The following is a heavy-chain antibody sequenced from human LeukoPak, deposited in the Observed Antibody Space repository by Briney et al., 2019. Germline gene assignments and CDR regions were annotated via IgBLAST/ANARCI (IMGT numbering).Heavy chain of an antibody. CDR2: MNPNSGNT. D-gene: IGHD6-13*01. V-gene: IGHV1-8*01. J-gene: IGHJ5*02. CDR3: ARSSYSSSWYRRWFDP. CDR1: GYTFTSCD. Sequence: ASVKVSCKASGYTFTSCDINWVRQATGQGLEWMGWMNPNSGNTGYAQKFQGRVTMTRNTSISTAYMELSSLRSEDTAVYYCARSSYSSSWYRRWFDPWGQGTLVTVSS.